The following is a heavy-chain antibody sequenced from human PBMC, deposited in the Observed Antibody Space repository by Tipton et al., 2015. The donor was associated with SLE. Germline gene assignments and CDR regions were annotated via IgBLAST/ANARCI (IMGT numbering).Heavy chain of an antibody. V-gene: IGHV4-38-2*01. CDR2: IYHSGST. CDR3: ASSRGYPSAFDI. J-gene: IGHJ3*02. D-gene: IGHD5-18*01. CDR1: GYSISSGYY. Sequence: TLSLTCAVSGYSISSGYYWGWLRQPPGKGLEWIGSIYHSGSTYSNPSLESRVTISVDTSKNQFSLRLSSVTAADTAVYYCASSRGYPSAFDIWGQGTMVTVSS.